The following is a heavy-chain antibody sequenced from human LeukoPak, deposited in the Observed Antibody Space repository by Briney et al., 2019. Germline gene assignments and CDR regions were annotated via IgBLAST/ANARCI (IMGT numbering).Heavy chain of an antibody. CDR1: GFTFSTYD. J-gene: IGHJ3*02. Sequence: PGGSLRLSCAASGFTFSTYDIHWVRQAPGKGLEWVSFIRFDGSDKYNADSVKGRFTISRDNSKNTVYLQMNSLRAEDTTVYYCAARYCISATCYLAYNAFDIWGQGTMVTVSS. V-gene: IGHV3-30*02. CDR2: IRFDGSDK. D-gene: IGHD2-2*01. CDR3: AARYCISATCYLAYNAFDI.